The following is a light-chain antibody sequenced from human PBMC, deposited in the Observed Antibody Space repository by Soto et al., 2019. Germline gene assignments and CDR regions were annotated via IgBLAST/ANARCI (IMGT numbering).Light chain of an antibody. J-gene: IGKJ2*01. CDR3: QQYGSSPYT. CDR1: QSVSSSY. Sequence: EIVLTQSPGTLSLSPGERATLSCRASQSVSSSYLGWYQQKPGQAPRLLIYGASSRATGIPDRFSGSGSGTDFTLTISRLEPEDFAVYDCQQYGSSPYTFGQGTKLEIK. CDR2: GAS. V-gene: IGKV3-20*01.